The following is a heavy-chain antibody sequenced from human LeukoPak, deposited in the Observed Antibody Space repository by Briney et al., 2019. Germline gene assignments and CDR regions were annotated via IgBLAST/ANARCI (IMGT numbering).Heavy chain of an antibody. D-gene: IGHD6-13*01. V-gene: IGHV1-18*01. J-gene: IGHJ5*02. CDR2: ISAYNGNT. CDR3: ARVISRIAAAWFDP. Sequence: ASVKVSCKASGYTFTSYGISWVRQAPGQGLEWMGWISAYNGNTNYAQKLQGRVTMTTDTSTSTAYMELRSLRSDDTAVYYCARVISRIAAAWFDPWGQGTLVTVSS. CDR1: GYTFTSYG.